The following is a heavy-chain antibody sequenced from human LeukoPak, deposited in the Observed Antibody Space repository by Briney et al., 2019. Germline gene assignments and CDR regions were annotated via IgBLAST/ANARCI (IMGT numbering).Heavy chain of an antibody. J-gene: IGHJ4*02. CDR1: GGSISSGSYS. V-gene: IGHV4-30-4*07. CDR2: IYYSGST. Sequence: SQTLSLTCTVSGGSISSGSYSWSWIRQPPGKGLEWIGYIYYSGSTYYNPSLKSRVTISVDTSKNQFSLKLSSVTAADTAVYYCARVGDSFHFDYWGQGTLVTVSS. CDR3: ARVGDSFHFDY. D-gene: IGHD5-18*01.